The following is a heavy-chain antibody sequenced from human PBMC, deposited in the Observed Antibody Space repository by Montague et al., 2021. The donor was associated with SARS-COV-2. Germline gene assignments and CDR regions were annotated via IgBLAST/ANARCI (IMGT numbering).Heavy chain of an antibody. CDR3: ARGSGWMGNAFDV. V-gene: IGHV4-34*01. CDR1: GGSFSGYY. J-gene: IGHJ3*01. CDR2: INHGGST. D-gene: IGHD6-19*01. Sequence: SETLSLTCAVYGGSFSGYYWSWIRQPPGKGLEWIGEINHGGSTNYNPSXKSRVTISVDTSKNQFSLKLSSVTAADTAVYYCARGSGWMGNAFDVWGQGTMVTVSS.